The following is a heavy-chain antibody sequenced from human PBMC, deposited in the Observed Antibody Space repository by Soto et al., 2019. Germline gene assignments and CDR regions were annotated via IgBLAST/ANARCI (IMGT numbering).Heavy chain of an antibody. D-gene: IGHD3-10*01. CDR1: GFTFSSYS. CDR2: ISSSSSYI. Sequence: EVQLVESGGGLVKPGGSLRLSCAASGFTFSSYSMNWVRQAPGKGLEWVSSISSSSSYIYYADSVKGRFTISRDNAKNSLYLQMNSLIAEDTAVYYCASLGGSGRFDIWGQGTMVTVSS. J-gene: IGHJ3*02. V-gene: IGHV3-21*01. CDR3: ASLGGSGRFDI.